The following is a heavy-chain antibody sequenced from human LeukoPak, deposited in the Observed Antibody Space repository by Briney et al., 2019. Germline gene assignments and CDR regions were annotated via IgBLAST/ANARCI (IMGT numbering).Heavy chain of an antibody. Sequence: SETLSLTCTVSGGSISSGGYYWSWIRQHPGKGLEWIGKISYTGSTYYNPSLKSRVAISVDTTKNQFSLKLSSVTAADMAVYYCATHKYTTASLHWGQGTLVTVSS. D-gene: IGHD2-2*02. V-gene: IGHV4-39*01. CDR3: ATHKYTTASLH. CDR2: ISYTGST. CDR1: GGSISSGGYY. J-gene: IGHJ4*02.